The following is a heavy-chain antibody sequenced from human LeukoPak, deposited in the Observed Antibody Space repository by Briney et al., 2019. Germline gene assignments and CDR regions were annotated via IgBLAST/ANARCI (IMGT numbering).Heavy chain of an antibody. CDR3: AHSLRSKPNRPFDY. CDR1: GFSLSTSGVG. D-gene: IGHD4-17*01. J-gene: IGHJ4*02. CDR2: IYWNDDK. V-gene: IGHV2-5*01. Sequence: SGPTLVNPTQTLTLTCTFSGFSLSTSGVGVGWIRQPPGKALEWLALIYWNDDKRYSPSLKSRLTITKDTSKYQVVLTMTNMDPVDTATYYCAHSLRSKPNRPFDYWGQGTLVTVSS.